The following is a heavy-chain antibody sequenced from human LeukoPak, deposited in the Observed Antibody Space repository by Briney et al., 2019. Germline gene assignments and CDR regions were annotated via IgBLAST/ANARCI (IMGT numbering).Heavy chain of an antibody. CDR3: ARAPGSGYDY. J-gene: IGHJ4*02. V-gene: IGHV3-64*01. Sequence: GGSLRLSCTASGFTFSSYAMHWVRQAPGKGLEYVSAISSNGGSTYYANSVKGRFTISRDNSKNTLYPQMGSLRAEDMAVYYCARAPGSGYDYWGQGTLVTVSS. CDR2: ISSNGGST. D-gene: IGHD3-3*01. CDR1: GFTFSSYA.